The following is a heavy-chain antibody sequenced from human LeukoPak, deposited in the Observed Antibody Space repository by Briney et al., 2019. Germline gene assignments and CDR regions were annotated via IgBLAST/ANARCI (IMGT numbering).Heavy chain of an antibody. V-gene: IGHV1-24*01. CDR1: GYTLTELS. CDR3: LVGELLYFDY. Sequence: ASVKVSCKVSGYTLTELSMHWVRQAPGKGLEWMGGFDPEDGETIYAQKFQGRVTMTEDTSTDTAYMELSSLRSEYTAVYYCLVGELLYFDYWGQGTLVTVSS. CDR2: FDPEDGET. D-gene: IGHD3-10*01. J-gene: IGHJ4*02.